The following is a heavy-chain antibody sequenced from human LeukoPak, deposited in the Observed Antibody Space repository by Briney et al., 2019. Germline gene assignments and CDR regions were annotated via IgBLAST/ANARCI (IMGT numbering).Heavy chain of an antibody. CDR1: GYTFTDYY. Sequence: EASVKVSCKASGYTFTDYYMHWVRQAPGQGLEWMGWINPNSGVTNSAQKFQGRVTMTRDTSISTAYMELSRLRFDDTAAYYCARGGAVVATFREFGFDYWGQGTLVTVSS. J-gene: IGHJ4*02. D-gene: IGHD1-26*01. CDR2: INPNSGVT. CDR3: ARGGAVVATFREFGFDY. V-gene: IGHV1-2*02.